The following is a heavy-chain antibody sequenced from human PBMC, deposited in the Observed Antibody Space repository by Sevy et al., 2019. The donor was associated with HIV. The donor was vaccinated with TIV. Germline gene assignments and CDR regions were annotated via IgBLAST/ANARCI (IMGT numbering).Heavy chain of an antibody. D-gene: IGHD6-13*01. CDR1: GFTFDDYA. V-gene: IGHV3-9*01. J-gene: IGHJ5*02. CDR2: ISWNSGSI. CDR3: AKSLGQQLGYNWFDP. Sequence: GGSLRLSCAASGFTFDDYAMHWVRQAPGKGLEWVSGISWNSGSIGYADSVKGRFTISRDNAKNSLYLQMNSLRAEDTALYYCAKSLGQQLGYNWFDPWGQGTLVTVPS.